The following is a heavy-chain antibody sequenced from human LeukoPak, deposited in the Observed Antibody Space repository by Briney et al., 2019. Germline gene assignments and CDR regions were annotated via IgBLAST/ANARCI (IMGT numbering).Heavy chain of an antibody. CDR2: IYYSGST. CDR3: ASPFPTDCSSTSCSIDY. D-gene: IGHD2-2*01. Sequence: SETLSLTCTVSGGSISSSSYYWGWIRQPPGKGLEWLGSIYYSGSTYYNPSLKSRVTISVDTSKNQFSLKLSSVTAADTAVYYCASPFPTDCSSTSCSIDYWGQGTLVTVSS. J-gene: IGHJ4*02. CDR1: GGSISSSSYY. V-gene: IGHV4-39*01.